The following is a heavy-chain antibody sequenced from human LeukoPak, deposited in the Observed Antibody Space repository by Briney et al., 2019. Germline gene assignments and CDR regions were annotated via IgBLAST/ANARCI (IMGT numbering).Heavy chain of an antibody. D-gene: IGHD6-19*01. V-gene: IGHV4-61*02. Sequence: SETLSLTCTVSGGSISSGSYYWSWIRQPAGKGLEWIGRIYTSGSTNYNPSLKSRVTISVDTSKNQFSLKLSSVTAADTAVYYCARGRGSGWPRGKYFQHWGQGTLVTVSS. CDR2: IYTSGST. CDR3: ARGRGSGWPRGKYFQH. CDR1: GGSISSGSYY. J-gene: IGHJ1*01.